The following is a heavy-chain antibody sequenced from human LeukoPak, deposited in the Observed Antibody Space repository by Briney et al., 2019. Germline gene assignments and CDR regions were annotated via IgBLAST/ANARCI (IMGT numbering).Heavy chain of an antibody. CDR3: ASPPRAVAGTHYFDY. CDR2: ISSSGSTI. J-gene: IGHJ4*02. D-gene: IGHD6-19*01. CDR1: GFTFSSYE. V-gene: IGHV3-48*03. Sequence: GGSLRLSCAASGFTFSSYEMNWVRQAPGEGLEWVSYISSSGSTIYYADSVKGRFTISRDNAKNSLYLQMNSLRAEDTAVYYCASPPRAVAGTHYFDYWGQGTLVTVSS.